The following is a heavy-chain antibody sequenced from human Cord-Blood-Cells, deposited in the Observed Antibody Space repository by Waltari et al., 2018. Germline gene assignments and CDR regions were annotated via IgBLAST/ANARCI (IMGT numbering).Heavy chain of an antibody. CDR2: INHSGST. V-gene: IGHV4-34*01. J-gene: IGHJ3*02. D-gene: IGHD5-18*01. CDR1: GGSFSGYY. Sequence: QVQLQQWGAGLLKPSETLSLTCAVYGGSFSGYYWSWIRQPPGKGLGWIGEINHSGSTNYNPSLKSRVTISVDTSKNQFALKLSSVTAADTAVYYCARAPLRRYSYGHDAFDIWGQGTMVTVSS. CDR3: ARAPLRRYSYGHDAFDI.